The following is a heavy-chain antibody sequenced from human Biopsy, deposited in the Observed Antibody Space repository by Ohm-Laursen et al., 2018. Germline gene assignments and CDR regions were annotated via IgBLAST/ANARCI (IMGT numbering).Heavy chain of an antibody. V-gene: IGHV4-31*01. Sequence: TLSLTWAVSGGSISSGGSYWSWIRQRPRKGLEWIGYIFNSANTYYNPSLKNLITISGDTSKNQFSLKLNSVTAADTAVYYRARGDYFDSNGYFWFDPWGQGTLVTVSS. D-gene: IGHD3-22*01. CDR2: IFNSANT. CDR3: ARGDYFDSNGYFWFDP. CDR1: GGSISSGGSY. J-gene: IGHJ5*02.